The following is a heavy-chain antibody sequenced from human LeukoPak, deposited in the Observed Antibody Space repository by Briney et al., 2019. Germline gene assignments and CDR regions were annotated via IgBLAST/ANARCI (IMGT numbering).Heavy chain of an antibody. D-gene: IGHD3-22*01. CDR1: GGSISSSSYY. CDR3: ARDGPTYYYDNSGHYYDY. CDR2: IYHSGSA. J-gene: IGHJ4*02. V-gene: IGHV4-39*07. Sequence: SETLSLTCTVSGGSISSSSYYWGWIRQPPGKGLEWIGSIYHSGSAYYNPSLKSRATISVDTSKNQFSLKLSSVTAADTAVYYCARDGPTYYYDNSGHYYDYWGQGTLVTVPS.